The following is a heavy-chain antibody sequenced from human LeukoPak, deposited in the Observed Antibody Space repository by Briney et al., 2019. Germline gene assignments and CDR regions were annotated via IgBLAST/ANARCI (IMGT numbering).Heavy chain of an antibody. Sequence: GGSLSLSCAASGFTFSSYAMHWVRQAPGKGLEWVAVISYDGSNKYYADSVKGRFTISRDNSKNTLYLQMNSLRAEDTAVYYCARDGAAAGTNFDYWGQGTLVTVSS. D-gene: IGHD6-13*01. CDR2: ISYDGSNK. J-gene: IGHJ4*02. V-gene: IGHV3-30*04. CDR1: GFTFSSYA. CDR3: ARDGAAAGTNFDY.